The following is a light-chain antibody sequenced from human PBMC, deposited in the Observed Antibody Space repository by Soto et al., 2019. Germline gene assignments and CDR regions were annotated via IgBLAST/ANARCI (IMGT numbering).Light chain of an antibody. J-gene: IGLJ1*01. CDR2: EVS. V-gene: IGLV2-14*03. CDR1: SSDVGAYDY. Sequence: QSALTQPASVSGSPGQSITISCTGTSSDVGAYDYVSWYQQHPDKAPKLMIYEVSNRPSGVSNRFSASKSVNTATLTISGLQADDEADYYCSSYTSSSTRVFGTGTKVTV. CDR3: SSYTSSSTRV.